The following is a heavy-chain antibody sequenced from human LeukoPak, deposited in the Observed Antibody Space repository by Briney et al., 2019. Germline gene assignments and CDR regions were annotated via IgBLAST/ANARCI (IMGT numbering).Heavy chain of an antibody. CDR3: ARDAPLRYCSGGSCYPDY. V-gene: IGHV4-39*07. CDR1: GGSISSSSYY. J-gene: IGHJ4*02. Sequence: SETLSLTCTVSGGSISSSSYYWGWIRQPPGKGLEWIGSIYYSGSTYYNPSLKSRVTISVDTSKNQFSLKLSSVTAADTAVYYCARDAPLRYCSGGSCYPDYWGQGTLVTVSS. CDR2: IYYSGST. D-gene: IGHD2-15*01.